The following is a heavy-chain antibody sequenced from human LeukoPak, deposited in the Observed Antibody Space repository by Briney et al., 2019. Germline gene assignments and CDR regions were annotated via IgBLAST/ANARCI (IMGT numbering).Heavy chain of an antibody. CDR1: GGTFSSYA. J-gene: IGHJ4*02. CDR3: ARHISGYYYDY. V-gene: IGHV1-69*04. CDR2: IIPILGIA. Sequence: ASVTVSCTASGGTFSSYAISWVRQAPGQGLEWMGRIIPILGIANYAQKFQGRVTITADKSTSTAYMELSSLRSEDTAVYYCARHISGYYYDYWGQGTLVTVSS. D-gene: IGHD3-22*01.